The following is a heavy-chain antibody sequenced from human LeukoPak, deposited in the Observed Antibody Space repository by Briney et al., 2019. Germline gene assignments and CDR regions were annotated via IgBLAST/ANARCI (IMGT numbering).Heavy chain of an antibody. J-gene: IGHJ4*02. CDR2: ITRSSSYI. CDR3: ARQTIIYGDYSDY. CDR1: GFKFESYG. V-gene: IGHV3-21*01. Sequence: GGSLRLSCAASGFKFESYGINWVRQTPGKGLEWVSSITRSSSYIYYADSVKGRFTISRDNAKNSLYLQMNSLRAEDTAVYYCARQTIIYGDYSDYWGQGTLVTVSS. D-gene: IGHD4/OR15-4a*01.